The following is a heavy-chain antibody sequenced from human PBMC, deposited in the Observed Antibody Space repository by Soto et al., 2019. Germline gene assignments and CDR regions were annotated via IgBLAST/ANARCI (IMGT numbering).Heavy chain of an antibody. CDR1: GGSISGGGYY. CDR3: ARELAAAGVGD. D-gene: IGHD6-13*01. Sequence: QVQLQESGPGLVKPSQTLSLTCTVSGGSISGGGYYWSWIRQHPGKGLEWIGNIYHSGIPYYNPFLRSRITISAATSKNQFSLKLSSVTAADTAVYYCARELAAAGVGDWGQGTLVTVSS. V-gene: IGHV4-31*03. J-gene: IGHJ4*02. CDR2: IYHSGIP.